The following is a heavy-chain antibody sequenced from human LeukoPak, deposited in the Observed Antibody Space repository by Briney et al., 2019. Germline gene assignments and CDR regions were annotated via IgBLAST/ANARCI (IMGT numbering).Heavy chain of an antibody. J-gene: IGHJ4*02. CDR3: AREGDPYHFDY. Sequence: ASVKVSCKASGYTFSSYVMHWVRQAPGQRLEWMGWINAGNGNTKYSQKFQGRVTITRDTSASTAYMEVSSLRSEDTAVYNCAREGDPYHFDYWGQGTLVTVSS. CDR2: INAGNGNT. CDR1: GYTFSSYV. D-gene: IGHD3-10*01. V-gene: IGHV1-3*01.